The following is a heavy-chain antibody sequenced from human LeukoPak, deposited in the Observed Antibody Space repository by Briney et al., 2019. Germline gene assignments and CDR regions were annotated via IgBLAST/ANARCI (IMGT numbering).Heavy chain of an antibody. CDR2: ISSDGTYT. J-gene: IGHJ4*02. Sequence: GGSLRLSCAASGFTFSSHLMHWVRQAPGKGLVWVSRISSDGTYTNYADSVRGRFTISRDNAKNTLYLQMNSLRAEDTAIYYCTRVGYIDEGIDYWGQGTLVTVSS. CDR1: GFTFSSHL. V-gene: IGHV3-74*01. D-gene: IGHD5-24*01. CDR3: TRVGYIDEGIDY.